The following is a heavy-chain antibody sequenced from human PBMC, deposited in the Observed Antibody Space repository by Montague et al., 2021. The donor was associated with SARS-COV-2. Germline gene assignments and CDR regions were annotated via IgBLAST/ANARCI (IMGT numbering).Heavy chain of an antibody. J-gene: IGHJ6*02. CDR3: ARVGRQQLVRLSGMDV. CDR2: IYSSGST. Sequence: SETLSLTCTVSGGSINSSSYYWGWIRQPPGKGLEWIGRIYSSGSTYYNPSLKSRVTISVDTSKNQFSLKLSSVTAADTAVYYCARVGRQQLVRLSGMDVWGQGTTVTVSS. CDR1: GGSINSSSYY. V-gene: IGHV4-39*07. D-gene: IGHD6-13*01.